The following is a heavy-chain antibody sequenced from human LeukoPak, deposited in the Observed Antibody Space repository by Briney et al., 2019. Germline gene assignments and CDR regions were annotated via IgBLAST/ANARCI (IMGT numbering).Heavy chain of an antibody. J-gene: IGHJ4*02. D-gene: IGHD2-2*01. CDR1: GFTFSSYS. CDR2: ISSSSSYI. V-gene: IGHV3-21*01. CDR3: ARDDCSSTSCLLFDY. Sequence: GGSLRLSCAASGFTFSSYSMNWVRQAPGKGVEWVSSISSSSSYIYYADSAKGRFTISRDNAKNSLYLQMNSLRAEDTAVYYCARDDCSSTSCLLFDYWGQGTLVTVSS.